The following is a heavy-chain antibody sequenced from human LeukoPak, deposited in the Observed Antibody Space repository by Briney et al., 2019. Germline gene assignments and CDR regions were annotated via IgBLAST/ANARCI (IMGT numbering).Heavy chain of an antibody. CDR1: GGSISPYY. Sequence: SETLSLTCTVSGGSISPYYWSWIRQPPGKGLEWIGYIYYDGGTKYNPSLKSRVTISVDTSKNQFSLKLTSVTAADTAVYYCARGSGNYWQVSFDYWGQGTLVTVSS. CDR3: ARGSGNYWQVSFDY. D-gene: IGHD1-26*01. V-gene: IGHV4-59*08. J-gene: IGHJ4*02. CDR2: IYYDGGT.